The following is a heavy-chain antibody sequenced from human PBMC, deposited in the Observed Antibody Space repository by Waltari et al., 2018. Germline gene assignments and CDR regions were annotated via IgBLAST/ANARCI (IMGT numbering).Heavy chain of an antibody. CDR2: IYLSGST. V-gene: IGHV4-39*07. D-gene: IGHD3-10*01. CDR3: ARAANGGGRGAFDI. J-gene: IGHJ3*02. Sequence: QLQLQESGPGLVKPSETLSLTCSVSGDSVSSNNSYWGWIRQPPGKGLEWVGGIYLSGSTAYNPSLKRRVTISVDTSKNQFSLKLSSVTAADTAVYYCARAANGGGRGAFDIWGQGTMVTVSS. CDR1: GDSVSSNNSY.